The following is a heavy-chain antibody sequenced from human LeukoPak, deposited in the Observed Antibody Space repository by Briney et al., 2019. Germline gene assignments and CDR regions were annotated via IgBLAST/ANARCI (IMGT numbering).Heavy chain of an antibody. CDR2: INPSGGST. CDR3: AREYYDSSDDRPIDY. J-gene: IGHJ4*02. V-gene: IGHV1-46*01. CDR1: GYTFTSYY. Sequence: ASVTVSCTASGYTFTSYYMHWVRQAPGQGLEWMGIINPSGGSTSYAQKFQGRVTMTRDTSTSTVYMELSSLRSEDTAVYYCAREYYDSSDDRPIDYWGQGTLVTVSS. D-gene: IGHD3-22*01.